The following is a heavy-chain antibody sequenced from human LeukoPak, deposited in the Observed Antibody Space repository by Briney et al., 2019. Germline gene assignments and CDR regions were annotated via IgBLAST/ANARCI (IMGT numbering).Heavy chain of an antibody. CDR3: ARVFYAFDI. J-gene: IGHJ3*02. Sequence: GGSLRLSCAASGFTFSSYAMHRVRQAPGKGLEWVAVISYDGSNKYYADSVKGRFTISRDNAKNSLYLQMNSLRAEDTAVYYCARVFYAFDIWGQGTMVTVSS. CDR2: ISYDGSNK. V-gene: IGHV3-30-3*01. CDR1: GFTFSSYA.